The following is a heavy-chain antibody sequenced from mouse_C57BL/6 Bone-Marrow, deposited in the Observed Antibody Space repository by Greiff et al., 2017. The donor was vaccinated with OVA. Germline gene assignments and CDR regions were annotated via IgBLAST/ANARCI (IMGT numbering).Heavy chain of an antibody. CDR3: ARGGDGSSDWCAY. CDR1: GYTFTGYC. Sequence: EVKLMESGAELVKPGASVKLSCKASGYTFTGYCMDWVKQSPGRGLEWIGNINPNNGGTIYNEKFKGKATLTVDKSSSTAYMQLSSLTSEDTAVYYCARGGDGSSDWCAYWGQGTLVTVSA. J-gene: IGHJ3*01. CDR2: INPNNGGT. D-gene: IGHD1-1*01. V-gene: IGHV1-18*01.